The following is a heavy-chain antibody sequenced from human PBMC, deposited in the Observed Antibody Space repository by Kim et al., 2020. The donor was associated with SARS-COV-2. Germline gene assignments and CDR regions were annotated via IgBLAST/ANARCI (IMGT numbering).Heavy chain of an antibody. CDR2: ISYDGSNK. D-gene: IGHD3-9*01. CDR1: GFTFSSYA. J-gene: IGHJ6*02. Sequence: GGSLRLSCAASGFTFSSYAMHWVRQAPGKGLEWVAVISYDGSNKYYADSVKGRFTISRDNSKNTLYLQMNSLRAEDTAVYYCARDAYILTGYSGRGYYGMDVWGQGTTVTVSS. CDR3: ARDAYILTGYSGRGYYGMDV. V-gene: IGHV3-30*04.